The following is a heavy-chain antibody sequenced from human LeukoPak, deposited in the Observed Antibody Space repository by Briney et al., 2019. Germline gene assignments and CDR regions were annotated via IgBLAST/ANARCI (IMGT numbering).Heavy chain of an antibody. J-gene: IGHJ4*02. CDR3: TKTSYDTVWGGYRSHDY. Sequence: GGSLRLSCAASGFTFSSSAMSWVRQAPGKGLEWVSGINGGNINTYYADSVKGRFTISRDNSKNTLYLQMNSLRVEDTAVYYCTKTSYDTVWGGYRSHDYWGQGTLVIVSS. V-gene: IGHV3-23*01. D-gene: IGHD3-16*02. CDR2: INGGNINT. CDR1: GFTFSSSA.